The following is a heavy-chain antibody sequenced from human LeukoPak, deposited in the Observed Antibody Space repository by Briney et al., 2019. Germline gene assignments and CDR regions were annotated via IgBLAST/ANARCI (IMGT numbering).Heavy chain of an antibody. J-gene: IGHJ5*02. CDR1: GYTFTGYY. CDR3: ARATPGIAVSDT. V-gene: IGHV1-2*02. D-gene: IGHD6-19*01. Sequence: ASVKVSCKASGYTFTGYYMHWVRPAPGQGLEWMGWINPNSGSTNYAQMFQGRVTMTRDTSISTAYMELSRLRSDDTAVYSCARATPGIAVSDTWGQGTLVTVSS. CDR2: INPNSGST.